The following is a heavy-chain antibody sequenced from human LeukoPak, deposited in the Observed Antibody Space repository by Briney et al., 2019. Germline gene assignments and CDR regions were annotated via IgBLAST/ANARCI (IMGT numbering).Heavy chain of an antibody. D-gene: IGHD3-22*01. V-gene: IGHV3-74*01. CDR1: GFTFSRYW. CDR3: GGHYSDSSGYLFDY. J-gene: IGHJ4*02. CDR2: INSDGSST. Sequence: PGGSLRLSCAASGFTFSRYWMHWVRQAPGKGLVWVSRINSDGSSTVYADSVKGRFTISRDNAKNTLYLQMNSLRAEDTAVYYCGGHYSDSSGYLFDYWGQGTLVTVSS.